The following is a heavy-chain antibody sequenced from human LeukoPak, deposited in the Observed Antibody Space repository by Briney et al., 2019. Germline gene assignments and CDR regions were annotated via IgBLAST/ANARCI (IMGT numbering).Heavy chain of an antibody. Sequence: PSETLSLTCTVSGGSISSYYWSWIRQPPGKELEWIGYIYYSGSTNYNPAPKRRVTISVDTSKNQFSLKLSSVTAADTAVYYCARVGSSWRYFDYWGQGTLVTVSS. V-gene: IGHV4-59*01. CDR1: GGSISSYY. D-gene: IGHD6-13*01. J-gene: IGHJ4*02. CDR3: ARVGSSWRYFDY. CDR2: IYYSGST.